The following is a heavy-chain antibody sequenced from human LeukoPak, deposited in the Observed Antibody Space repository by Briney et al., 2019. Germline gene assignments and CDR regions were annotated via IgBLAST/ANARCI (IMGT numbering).Heavy chain of an antibody. J-gene: IGHJ4*02. CDR1: GFTFSSYS. CDR3: ARDVWYYDSSGYYYGFDY. D-gene: IGHD3-22*01. V-gene: IGHV3-48*01. Sequence: GGSLRLSCAASGFTFSSYSMNWVRQAPGKGLEGVSYISSSSSTIYYADSVKGRFTISRDNAKNSLYLQMNSLRAEDTAVYYCARDVWYYDSSGYYYGFDYWGQGTLVTVSS. CDR2: ISSSSSTI.